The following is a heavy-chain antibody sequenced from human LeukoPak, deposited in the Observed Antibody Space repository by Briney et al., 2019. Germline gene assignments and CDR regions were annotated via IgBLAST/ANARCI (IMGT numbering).Heavy chain of an antibody. CDR1: GYTFTGYY. J-gene: IGHJ6*03. D-gene: IGHD3-10*01. CDR2: INPNSGGT. CDR3: ARDPARTYGSTYYYYYMDV. V-gene: IGHV1-2*02. Sequence: ASVKVSCKGSGYTFTGYYMHWVRQAPGQGLEWMGWINPNSGGTNYAQKFQGRVTMTRDTSISTAYMELSRLRSDDTAVYYCARDPARTYGSTYYYYYMDVWGKGTTVTVSS.